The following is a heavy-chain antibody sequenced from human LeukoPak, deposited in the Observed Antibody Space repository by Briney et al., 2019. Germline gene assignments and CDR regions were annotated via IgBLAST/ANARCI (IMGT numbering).Heavy chain of an antibody. D-gene: IGHD3-10*01. V-gene: IGHV3-23*01. CDR2: IRGGGGVT. CDR1: GFTFDNYA. J-gene: IGHJ3*02. Sequence: GGSLRLSCAASGFTFDNYAMNWVRQAPGKGLEWLAYIRGGGGVTRYSDSVKDRFTISRDNSKNTLYLQMNSLRAEDTAIYYCAKCSASYCNDAFDIWGRGTMVTVSS. CDR3: AKCSASYCNDAFDI.